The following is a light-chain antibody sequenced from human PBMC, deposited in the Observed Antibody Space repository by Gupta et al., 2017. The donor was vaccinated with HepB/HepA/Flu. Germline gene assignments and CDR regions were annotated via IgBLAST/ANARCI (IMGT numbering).Light chain of an antibody. V-gene: IGKV3-20*01. CDR1: QSVSSSY. CDR3: QQYGSSPLT. CDR2: GAS. J-gene: IGKJ4*01. Sequence: GERATLSCRASQSVSSSYLAWYQQKPGQAPRLLIYGASSRATGIPDRFSGSGSGTDFTLTISSLEPEDFAVYYCQQYGSSPLTFGEGTKVEIK.